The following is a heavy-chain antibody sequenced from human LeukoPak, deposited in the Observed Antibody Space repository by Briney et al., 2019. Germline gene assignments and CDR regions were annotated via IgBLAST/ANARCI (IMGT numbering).Heavy chain of an antibody. CDR1: GDSVSSNSAS. CDR3: ARRRYYDYTGFFDY. Sequence: SQTLSLTCAISGDSVSSNSASWNWFRQSPSRGLEWLGRAFYTSKWNNDYAVSVKSRITINPDTSKNHFSLQLNSVTPEDTAVNYCARRRYYDYTGFFDYWGQGTLVTVSS. CDR2: AFYTSKWNN. V-gene: IGHV6-1*01. D-gene: IGHD3-22*01. J-gene: IGHJ4*02.